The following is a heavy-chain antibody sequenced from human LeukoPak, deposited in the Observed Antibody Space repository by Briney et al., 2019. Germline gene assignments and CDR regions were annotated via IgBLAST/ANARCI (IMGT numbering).Heavy chain of an antibody. CDR3: ARGRYCSSISCRTEPDY. D-gene: IGHD2-2*01. J-gene: IGHJ4*02. V-gene: IGHV3-30*04. CDR2: ISYDGSNK. Sequence: GGSLRLSCAASGFTFSSYAMHWVRQAPGKGLEWVAVISYDGSNKYYADSVKGRFTISRDNSKNTLYLQMNSLRAEDTAVYYCARGRYCSSISCRTEPDYWGQGTLVTVSS. CDR1: GFTFSSYA.